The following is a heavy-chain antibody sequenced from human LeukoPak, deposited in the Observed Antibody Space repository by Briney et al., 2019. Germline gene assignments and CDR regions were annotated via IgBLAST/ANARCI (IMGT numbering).Heavy chain of an antibody. J-gene: IGHJ5*02. V-gene: IGHV4-61*08. Sequence: PSETLSLTCTVPRGSVSSSGYSWNWIRQPPRERLECIGYTDYTGRTNYNASLKSRVTISLATSKNQFSLRLTPVTAADTAVYYCALRRLTSAQIIEDNWFDPWGQGTLVTVSS. D-gene: IGHD2/OR15-2a*01. CDR3: ALRRLTSAQIIEDNWFDP. CDR2: TDYTGRT. CDR1: RGSVSSSGYS.